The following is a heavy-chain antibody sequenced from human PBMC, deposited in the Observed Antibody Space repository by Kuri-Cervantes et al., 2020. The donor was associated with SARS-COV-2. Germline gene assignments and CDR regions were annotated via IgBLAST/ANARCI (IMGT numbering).Heavy chain of an antibody. D-gene: IGHD4-17*01. CDR2: ISSSSSYI. J-gene: IGHJ3*02. CDR3: ARVVAVVDHGDYSGDAFDI. CDR1: GFTFSSYS. Sequence: GGSLRLSCAASGFTFSSYSMNWVRQAPGKGLEWVSSISSSSSYIYYADSVKGRFTISRDNAKNSLYLQMNSLRAEDTAVYYCARVVAVVDHGDYSGDAFDIWGQGTMVTVSS. V-gene: IGHV3-21*01.